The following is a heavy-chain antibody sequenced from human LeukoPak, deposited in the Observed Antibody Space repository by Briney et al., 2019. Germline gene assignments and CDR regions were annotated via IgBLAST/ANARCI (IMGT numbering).Heavy chain of an antibody. D-gene: IGHD1-26*01. CDR1: GGSISSGSYY. Sequence: PSQTLSLTCTVSGGSISSGSYYWSWIRQPAGKGLEWIGRIYTSGSTNYNPSLKSRVTISVDTSKNQFSLKLSSVTAADTAVYYCARADEGATRFRHWFDPWGQGTLVTVSS. CDR2: IYTSGST. CDR3: ARADEGATRFRHWFDP. V-gene: IGHV4-61*02. J-gene: IGHJ5*02.